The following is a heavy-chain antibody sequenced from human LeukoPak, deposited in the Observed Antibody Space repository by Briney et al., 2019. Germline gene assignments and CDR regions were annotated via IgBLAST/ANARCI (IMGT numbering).Heavy chain of an antibody. D-gene: IGHD3-10*01. CDR1: GFTFSSNG. V-gene: IGHV3-30*02. CDR3: AKDIGSYYDY. J-gene: IGHJ4*02. Sequence: GGSLRLSCVASGFTFSSNGMHWVRQAPGKGLEWVTFIQYDGSKKYYADSVKGRFTISRDNSKNTLYLEMNSLRAEDTAVYYCAKDIGSYYDYWGQGILVSVSS. CDR2: IQYDGSKK.